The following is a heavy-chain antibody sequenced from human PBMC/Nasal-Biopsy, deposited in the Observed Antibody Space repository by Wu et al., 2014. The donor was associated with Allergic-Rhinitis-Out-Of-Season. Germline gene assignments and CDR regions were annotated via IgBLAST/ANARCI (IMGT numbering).Heavy chain of an antibody. CDR1: GFAFSSYS. D-gene: IGHD5-24*01. J-gene: IGHJ4*02. V-gene: IGHV3-21*04. CDR2: INGDSSFI. CDR3: GRDGYKGYFDY. Sequence: LRLSCAASGFAFSSYSMNWVRQAPGKGLEWVSSINGDSSFIYNADSMKGRFTISRDNAKNSLYLQMNSLRAEDTAVYHCGRDGYKGYFDYWGPGTLVTVSS.